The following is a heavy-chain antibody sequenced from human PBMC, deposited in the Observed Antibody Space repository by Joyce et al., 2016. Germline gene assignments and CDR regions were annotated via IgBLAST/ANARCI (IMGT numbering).Heavy chain of an antibody. CDR2: IYHSGNT. Sequence: QLLLQESGPGLVKTSQTLSLTCAVSGDSFTTGGYAWNWIRQPPGQGLEWIGDIYHSGNTHFTPSLQSQVTISLDRSKSQFSLKLSSVTAADTAVYYCARAPRGPGYFDSWGQGTLVTVSS. V-gene: IGHV4-30-2*01. CDR1: GDSFTTGGYA. CDR3: ARAPRGPGYFDS. J-gene: IGHJ4*02. D-gene: IGHD3-10*01.